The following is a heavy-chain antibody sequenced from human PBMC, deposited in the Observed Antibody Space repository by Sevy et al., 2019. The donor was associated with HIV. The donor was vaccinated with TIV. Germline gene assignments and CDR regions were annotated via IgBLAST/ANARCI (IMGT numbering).Heavy chain of an antibody. CDR1: GGSISSYY. D-gene: IGHD6-19*01. CDR3: ARDAPYIAVAGLYYYYGMDV. Sequence: SQTLSLTCTVSGGSISSYYWSWIRQSAGKGLEWIGRIYTSGSTNYNPSLKSRVTMSVDTSKNQFSLKLSSVTAADTAVYYCARDAPYIAVAGLYYYYGMDVWGQGTTVTVSS. V-gene: IGHV4-4*07. CDR2: IYTSGST. J-gene: IGHJ6*02.